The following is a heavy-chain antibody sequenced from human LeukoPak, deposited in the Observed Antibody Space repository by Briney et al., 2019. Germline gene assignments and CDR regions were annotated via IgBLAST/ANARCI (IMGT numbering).Heavy chain of an antibody. D-gene: IGHD3-9*01. CDR3: ARAPLILTGYYGFDY. V-gene: IGHV3-66*01. Sequence: GGSLRLSCAASGFTVSIIYMSWVRHAPGKGLEWVSVIYSGGSTYFADSVKGRFTISRDISNNTLYLQMNSLRAEDTAVYYCARAPLILTGYYGFDYWGQGTLVTVSS. J-gene: IGHJ4*02. CDR1: GFTVSIIY. CDR2: IYSGGST.